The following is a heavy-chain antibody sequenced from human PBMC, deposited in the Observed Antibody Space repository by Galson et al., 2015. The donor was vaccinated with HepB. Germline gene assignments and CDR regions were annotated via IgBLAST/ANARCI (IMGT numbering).Heavy chain of an antibody. CDR2: ISSSSSYT. CDR1: GFTFSDYY. Sequence: SLRLSCAASGFTFSDYYMSWIRQAPGKGLEWVSYISSSSSYTNYADSVKGRFTISRVNAKNSLYLQMNGLRAEDTAVYYCARVAASDYGDHTHVDYWGQGTLVTVPS. V-gene: IGHV3-11*06. CDR3: ARVAASDYGDHTHVDY. J-gene: IGHJ4*02. D-gene: IGHD4-17*01.